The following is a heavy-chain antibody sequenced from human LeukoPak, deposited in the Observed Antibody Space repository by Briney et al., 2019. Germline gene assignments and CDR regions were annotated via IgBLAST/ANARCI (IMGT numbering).Heavy chain of an antibody. V-gene: IGHV3-21*01. Sequence: PGGSLRLSCAASGFTFSAYTMNWVRQPPGKGLEWVSSISTTSTYIYYADSLKGRFTISRDNAKNSLYLQMNSLRAEDTAVYYCVSDHTGHDDYWGQGTLVTVSS. CDR1: GFTFSAYT. CDR3: VSDHTGHDDY. CDR2: ISTTSTYI. D-gene: IGHD1-1*01. J-gene: IGHJ4*02.